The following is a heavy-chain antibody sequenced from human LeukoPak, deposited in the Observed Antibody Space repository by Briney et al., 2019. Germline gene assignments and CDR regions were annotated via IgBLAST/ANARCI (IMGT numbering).Heavy chain of an antibody. CDR1: GGSFSGYY. CDR2: INHSGST. D-gene: IGHD3-10*01. Sequence: SETLSLTCAVYGGSFSGYYWSWIRQPPGKGLEWIGEINHSGSTNYNPSLKSRVTISVDTSKNQFSLKLSSVTAAETAVYYCARGVWFGELSGFYFDYWGQGTLVAVSS. J-gene: IGHJ4*02. V-gene: IGHV4-34*01. CDR3: ARGVWFGELSGFYFDY.